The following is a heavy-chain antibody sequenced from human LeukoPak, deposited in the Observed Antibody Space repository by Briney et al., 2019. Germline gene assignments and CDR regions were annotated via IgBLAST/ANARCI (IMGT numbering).Heavy chain of an antibody. CDR3: AKGGYSSYYYYGMDV. CDR2: ISYDGSNK. V-gene: IGHV3-30*18. J-gene: IGHJ6*02. D-gene: IGHD5-18*01. CDR1: GFTFSSYG. Sequence: GRSLRLSCAASGFTFSSYGMHWVRQAPGKGLEWVAVISYDGSNKYYADSVKGRFTISRDNSKNTLYLQMNSLRAEDTAVYYCAKGGYSSYYYYGMDVWGQGTTATVSS.